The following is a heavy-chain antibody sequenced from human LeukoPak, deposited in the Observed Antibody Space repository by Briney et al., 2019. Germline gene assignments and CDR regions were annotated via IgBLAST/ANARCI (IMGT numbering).Heavy chain of an antibody. D-gene: IGHD3-10*02. Sequence: GRSLRLSCAASRFTFSNYGMHWVRQAPGKGLEWVAVIWYDGSNKFYTDSVKGRITNSRDNSKNMLYLQMDSPRAEDTAVYYCARDVRSRYFDLWGRGTLVTVSS. CDR1: RFTFSNYG. CDR3: ARDVRSRYFDL. J-gene: IGHJ2*01. V-gene: IGHV3-33*01. CDR2: IWYDGSNK.